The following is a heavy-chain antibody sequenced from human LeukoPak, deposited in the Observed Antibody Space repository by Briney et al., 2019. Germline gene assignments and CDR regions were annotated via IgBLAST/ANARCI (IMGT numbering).Heavy chain of an antibody. CDR3: AREDYDSSGYYISWFDP. Sequence: ASVKVSCKASGYTFTSYYMHWVRQAPGQGLEWMGIINPSGGSTSYAQKFQGRVTMTRDTSTSTVYMELSSLRSEDTALYYCAREDYDSSGYYISWFDPWGQGTLVTVSS. V-gene: IGHV1-46*01. J-gene: IGHJ5*02. D-gene: IGHD3-22*01. CDR1: GYTFTSYY. CDR2: INPSGGST.